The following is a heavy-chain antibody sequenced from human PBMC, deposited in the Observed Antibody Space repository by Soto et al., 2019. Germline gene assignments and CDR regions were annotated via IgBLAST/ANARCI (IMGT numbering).Heavy chain of an antibody. V-gene: IGHV1-18*04. CDR2: INADYGNT. CDR3: ARKSLSHFNWFDP. Sequence: ASVKVSCKASGYTFTNYGITWVRQAPGQGLEWMGWINADYGNTNYEQKFQGRVTMTTDTSTNTAYMELRSLRSDDTAVYYCARKSLSHFNWFDPWGQGTLVTVSS. CDR1: GYTFTNYG. J-gene: IGHJ5*02.